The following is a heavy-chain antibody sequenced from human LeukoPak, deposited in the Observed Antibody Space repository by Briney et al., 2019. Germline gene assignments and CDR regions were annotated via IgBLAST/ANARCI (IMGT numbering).Heavy chain of an antibody. J-gene: IGHJ4*02. D-gene: IGHD5-18*01. Sequence: SQTLSLTCTVSGGSISSGGYYWSWIRQRPGKGLEWIGYIYYSGSTYYNPSLKSRVTISVDTSKNQFSLKLSSVTAADTAVYYCARRIQLWSCFDYWGQGTLVTVSS. CDR2: IYYSGST. V-gene: IGHV4-31*03. CDR3: ARRIQLWSCFDY. CDR1: GGSISSGGYY.